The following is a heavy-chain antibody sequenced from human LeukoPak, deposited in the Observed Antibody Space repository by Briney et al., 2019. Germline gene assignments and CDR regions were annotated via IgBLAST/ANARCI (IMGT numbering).Heavy chain of an antibody. J-gene: IGHJ4*02. V-gene: IGHV3-74*01. CDR3: ASASSHRIAAGGDY. CDR2: INSDGSSR. Sequence: GGSLRLSCAASGFTFSNYWVHWVREGPGEGLVWASRINSDGSSRNYADSVKGRFTISRDNAKNTLYLQMNSLRAEDTAVYYCASASSHRIAAGGDYWGQGTLVTVSS. CDR1: GFTFSNYW. D-gene: IGHD6-13*01.